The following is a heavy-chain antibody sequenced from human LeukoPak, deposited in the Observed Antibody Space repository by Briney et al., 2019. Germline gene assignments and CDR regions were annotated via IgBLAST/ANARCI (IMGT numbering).Heavy chain of an antibody. Sequence: SETLSLTCAVYGGSFSGYYWSWIRQPPGKGLEWIGEINHSGSTNYNPSLKSRVTISVDTSKNQFSLKLSSVTAADTAVYYCATGGATTVTPYFDYWGQGTLVTVSS. J-gene: IGHJ4*02. V-gene: IGHV4-34*01. CDR1: GGSFSGYY. CDR2: INHSGST. D-gene: IGHD4-17*01. CDR3: ATGGATTVTPYFDY.